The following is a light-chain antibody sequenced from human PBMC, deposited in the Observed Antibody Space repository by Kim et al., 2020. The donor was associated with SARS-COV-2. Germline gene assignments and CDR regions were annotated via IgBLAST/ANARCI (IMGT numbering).Light chain of an antibody. J-gene: IGLJ1*01. Sequence: PGQSVTISYTGTSSDVGSYNYVSWYQQHPGKAPKLMIYEVSKRPSGVPVRFSGSKSGNTASLPVSGLQAEDEADYYCSSYAGSNNVFGTGTKVTVL. CDR1: SSDVGSYNY. CDR3: SSYAGSNNV. CDR2: EVS. V-gene: IGLV2-8*01.